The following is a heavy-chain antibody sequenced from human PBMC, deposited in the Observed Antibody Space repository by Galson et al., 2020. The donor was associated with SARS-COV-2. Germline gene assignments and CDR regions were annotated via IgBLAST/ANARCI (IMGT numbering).Heavy chain of an antibody. CDR3: ARDHGDFDY. D-gene: IGHD4-17*01. V-gene: IGHV4-4*07. J-gene: IGHJ4*02. CDR1: GGSISSYH. Sequence: ASETLSLTCTVSGGSISSYHWSWVRQFAGKGLEWIGRIYASGITNYNPSLKSRVTMSGDKSKNQFSLRLNSVTAADTAVYYCARDHGDFDYWGQGTLVTVSS. CDR2: IYASGIT.